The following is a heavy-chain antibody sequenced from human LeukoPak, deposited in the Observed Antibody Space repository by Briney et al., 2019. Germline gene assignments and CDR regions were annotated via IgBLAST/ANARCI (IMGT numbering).Heavy chain of an antibody. Sequence: GGSLRLSCAASGFSFNYYVMGWVRQAPGKGLEWVSSISGRDNSAYFADSVKGRFTTSRDNSKNTLYLEMNSLRVEDTAIFYCVRGMYFSSSAFDVWGQGTMVTVSS. V-gene: IGHV3-23*01. CDR2: ISGRDNSA. CDR1: GFSFNYYV. D-gene: IGHD6-6*01. J-gene: IGHJ3*01. CDR3: VRGMYFSSSAFDV.